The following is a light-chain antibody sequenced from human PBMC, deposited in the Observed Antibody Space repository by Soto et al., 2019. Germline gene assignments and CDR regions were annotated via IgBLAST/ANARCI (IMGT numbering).Light chain of an antibody. V-gene: IGKV3-20*01. J-gene: IGKJ1*01. CDR1: QIVSSGY. Sequence: ENVLTQSPDTLSLSPGERATLSCRASQIVSSGYLAWYQQKPGQAPRLLIYGASSRATDIPDRFSGSGSRTEFTLTISGLEPEDIVVYFCHQYASPLWTFGQGTKVELK. CDR2: GAS. CDR3: HQYASPLWT.